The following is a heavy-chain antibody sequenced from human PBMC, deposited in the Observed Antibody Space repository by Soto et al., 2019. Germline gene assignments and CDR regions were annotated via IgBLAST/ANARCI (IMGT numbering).Heavy chain of an antibody. Sequence: SETLSLTCTVSGGSISSSSYYWGWIRQPPGKGLEWIGSIYYSGSTYYNPSLKSRVTISVDTSKNQFSLKLSSVTAADTAVYYCASSLERAYWYFDLWGRGTLVTVSS. CDR3: ASSLERAYWYFDL. CDR2: IYYSGST. CDR1: GGSISSSSYY. V-gene: IGHV4-39*07. D-gene: IGHD3-3*01. J-gene: IGHJ2*01.